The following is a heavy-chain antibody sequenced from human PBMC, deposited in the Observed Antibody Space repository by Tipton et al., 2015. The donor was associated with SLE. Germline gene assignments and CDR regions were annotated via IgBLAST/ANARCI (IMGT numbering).Heavy chain of an antibody. CDR2: INSDGSST. D-gene: IGHD3-10*01. CDR3: ESLLWSRLNYYGMDV. CDR1: GFTFSSYW. Sequence: SLRLSCAASGFTFSSYWMHWVRQAPGKGLVWVSRINSDGSSTSYQVSVKGRFTISRHNAKNTLYLQMNSLRAEDTAVYYCESLLWSRLNYYGMDVWAPETTVTVST. J-gene: IGHJ6*01. V-gene: IGHV3-74*01.